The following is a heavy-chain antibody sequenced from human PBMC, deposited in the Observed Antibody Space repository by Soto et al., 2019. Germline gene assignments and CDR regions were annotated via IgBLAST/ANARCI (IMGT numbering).Heavy chain of an antibody. Sequence: GGSLRLSCAASGFTFSSYAMSWVRQAPGKGLEWVSAISGSGGSTYYADSVKGRFTISRDNSKNTLYLQMNSLRAEDTAVYYCAKYPVKMVAAEYYYYGMDVWGQGTTVTVSS. CDR2: ISGSGGST. V-gene: IGHV3-23*01. D-gene: IGHD2-15*01. CDR3: AKYPVKMVAAEYYYYGMDV. J-gene: IGHJ6*02. CDR1: GFTFSSYA.